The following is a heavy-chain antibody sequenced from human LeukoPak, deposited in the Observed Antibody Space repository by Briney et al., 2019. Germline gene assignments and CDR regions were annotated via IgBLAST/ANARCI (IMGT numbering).Heavy chain of an antibody. CDR1: GFTFSDYY. Sequence: PGRSLRLSCAASGFTFSDYYMSWIRQAPGKGLEWVSYISSSGSTIYYADSVKGRFTISRDNAKNSLYLQMNSLRAEDTAVYYCARDLNGGKGAGEYDAFDIWGQGTMVTVSS. J-gene: IGHJ3*02. V-gene: IGHV3-11*04. CDR2: ISSSGSTI. CDR3: ARDLNGGKGAGEYDAFDI. D-gene: IGHD4-23*01.